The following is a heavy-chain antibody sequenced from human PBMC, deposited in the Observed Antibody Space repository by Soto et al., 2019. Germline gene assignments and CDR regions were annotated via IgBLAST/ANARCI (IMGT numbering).Heavy chain of an antibody. CDR3: AREKWGSGSRWLDP. CDR2: IYYSGST. Sequence: SETLSLTCTVLGGSVSSSGNYWGWIRQPPGKGLEWIGSIYYSGSTYYNPSLKSRVTTSASTAYMELSSLTSEDTAVYYCAREKWGSGSRWLDPWGQGTLVTVPQ. CDR1: GGSVSSSGNY. D-gene: IGHD6-19*01. V-gene: IGHV4-39*02. J-gene: IGHJ5*02.